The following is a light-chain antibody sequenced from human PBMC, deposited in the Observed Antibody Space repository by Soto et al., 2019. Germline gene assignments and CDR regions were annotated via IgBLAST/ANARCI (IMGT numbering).Light chain of an antibody. V-gene: IGLV2-14*01. CDR1: SSDIGDYNY. CDR3: SLHSSRSTLYV. CDR2: EVS. J-gene: IGLJ1*01. Sequence: QSVLTQPASFSGSPGQSITISCTGTSSDIGDYNYVSWYQQHPGKAPKLIIYEVSYRPPGVSDRFSGSKSDNTDSLTISGLQDEDEAHYYCSLHSSRSTLYVFGNGTKVTVL.